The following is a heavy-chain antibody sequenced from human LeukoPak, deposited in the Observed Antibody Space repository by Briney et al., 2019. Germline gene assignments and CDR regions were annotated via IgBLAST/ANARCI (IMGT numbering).Heavy chain of an antibody. V-gene: IGHV1-2*02. J-gene: IGHJ4*02. CDR3: ARDLDGSGSSD. Sequence: ASVKVSCKVSGYTFTGYYMHWVRQAPGQGLEWMGWINPNSGGTNYAQKFQGRVTMTRDTSISTPYMELIRLRSDDTAVYYCARDLDGSGSSDWGQGTLDTVSS. D-gene: IGHD3-10*01. CDR1: GYTFTGYY. CDR2: INPNSGGT.